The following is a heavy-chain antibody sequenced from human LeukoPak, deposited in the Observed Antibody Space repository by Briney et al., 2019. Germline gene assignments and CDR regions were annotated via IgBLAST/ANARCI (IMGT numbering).Heavy chain of an antibody. J-gene: IGHJ4*02. CDR1: GGSISSGDYY. CDR3: ARCDVDIVATTHFDY. D-gene: IGHD5-12*01. Sequence: SQTLSLTCTISGGSISSGDYYWSWIRQPPGKGLEWIGYIYYSGSTYYNPSLKSRVTISVDTSKNQFSLKLSSVTAADTAVYYCARCDVDIVATTHFDYWGQGTLVTVSS. V-gene: IGHV4-30-4*01. CDR2: IYYSGST.